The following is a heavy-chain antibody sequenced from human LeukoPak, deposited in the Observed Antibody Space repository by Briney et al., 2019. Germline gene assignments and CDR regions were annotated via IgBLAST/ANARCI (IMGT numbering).Heavy chain of an antibody. J-gene: IGHJ4*02. D-gene: IGHD3-22*01. V-gene: IGHV4-30-2*01. CDR3: ARETYNYYDSSGYYPL. CDR1: GGSISSGGYY. Sequence: SQTLSLTCTVSGGSISSGGYYWSWIRQPPGKGLEWIGYIYHSGSTNYNPSLKSRVTISVDTSKNQFTLKLSSVTAADTAVYYCARETYNYYDSSGYYPLWGQGTLVTVSS. CDR2: IYHSGST.